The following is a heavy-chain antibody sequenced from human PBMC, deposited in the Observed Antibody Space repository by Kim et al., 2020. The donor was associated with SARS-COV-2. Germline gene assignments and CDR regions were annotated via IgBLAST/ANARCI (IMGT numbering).Heavy chain of an antibody. J-gene: IGHJ4*02. D-gene: IGHD6-13*01. CDR3: AKDMGKQQLVQPYYFDY. V-gene: IGHV3-43D*03. Sequence: SVKCRFTISRDNSKNSLYLQMNSLRAEDTALYYCAKDMGKQQLVQPYYFDYWGQGTLVTVSS.